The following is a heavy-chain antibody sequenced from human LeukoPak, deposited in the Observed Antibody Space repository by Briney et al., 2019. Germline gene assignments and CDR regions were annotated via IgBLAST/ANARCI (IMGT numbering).Heavy chain of an antibody. CDR1: GFTFSGYG. CDR3: ARAFDGYSTYFDY. Sequence: GGSLRLSCAASGFTFSGYGVSWVRQAPGKGLEWVAVISYDGSNKYYADSVKGRFTISRDNSKNTLYLQMNSLRAEDTAVYYCARAFDGYSTYFDYWGQGTLVTVSS. CDR2: ISYDGSNK. V-gene: IGHV3-30*03. J-gene: IGHJ4*02. D-gene: IGHD5-24*01.